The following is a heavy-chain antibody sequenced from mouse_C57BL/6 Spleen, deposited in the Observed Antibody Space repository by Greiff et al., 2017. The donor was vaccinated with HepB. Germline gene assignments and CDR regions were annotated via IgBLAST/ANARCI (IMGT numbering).Heavy chain of an antibody. D-gene: IGHD1-2*01. CDR2: INPSNGGT. Sequence: QVQLQQSGTELVKPGASVKLSCKASGYTFTSYWMHWVKQRPGQGLEWIGNINPSNGGTNYNEKFKSKATLTVDKSSSTAYMQLSSLTSEDPAVYYCARTLRRRYFDYWGQGTTLTVSS. V-gene: IGHV1-53*01. J-gene: IGHJ2*01. CDR1: GYTFTSYW. CDR3: ARTLRRRYFDY.